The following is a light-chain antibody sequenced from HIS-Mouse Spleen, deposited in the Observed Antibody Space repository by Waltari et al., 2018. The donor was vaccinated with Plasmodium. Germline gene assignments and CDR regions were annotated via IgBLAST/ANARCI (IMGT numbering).Light chain of an antibody. CDR1: ALPKQY. CDR2: KDS. CDR3: QSADSSGTYQV. J-gene: IGLJ2*01. V-gene: IGLV3-25*03. Sequence: SYELTQPPSVSVSPGQTARITCSGDALPKQYAYWYQQKPGQAPVLVIYKDSERPSGIPERSSGSSSGTTVTLTIRGVQAEDEADYYCQSADSSGTYQVFGGGTKLTVL.